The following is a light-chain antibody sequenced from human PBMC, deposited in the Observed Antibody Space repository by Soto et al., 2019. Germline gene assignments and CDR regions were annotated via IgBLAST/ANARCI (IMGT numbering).Light chain of an antibody. CDR1: QSISSH. Sequence: DIQMTQSPSSLSASAGDRVTITCRASQSISSHLNWYQQKLGKAPKLLIYAASSLQSGVPSRFSGSGSGTDFTLTISSLQPEDFATYYCQQSYSTPRTFGQGTKVEIK. CDR2: AAS. CDR3: QQSYSTPRT. V-gene: IGKV1-39*01. J-gene: IGKJ1*01.